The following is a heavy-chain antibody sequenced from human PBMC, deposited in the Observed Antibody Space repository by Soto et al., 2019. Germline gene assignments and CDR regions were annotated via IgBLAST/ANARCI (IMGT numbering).Heavy chain of an antibody. J-gene: IGHJ2*01. CDR1: GGSFSGYY. CDR2: INHSGST. V-gene: IGHV4-34*01. D-gene: IGHD4-17*01. CDR3: ARVLIKTTVPHPYWYLDL. Sequence: SETLSLTCAVYGGSFSGYYWSWIRQPPGKGLEWIGEINHSGSTNYNPSLKSRVTISVDTSKNQLSLKLSSVTAADAAVYYCARVLIKTTVPHPYWYLDLWGRGTLVTVTS.